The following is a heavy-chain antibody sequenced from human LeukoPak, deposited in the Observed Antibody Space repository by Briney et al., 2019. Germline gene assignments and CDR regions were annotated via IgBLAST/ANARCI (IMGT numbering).Heavy chain of an antibody. CDR2: ISYDGSNK. Sequence: GGSLRLSCAASGFTFSSYAMHWVRQAPGKGLEWVAVISYDGSNKYYADSVKGRFTISRDNAKNSLYLQMNSLRAEDTAVYYCARDHNLDYGDYQTAGYWGQGTPVTVSS. V-gene: IGHV3-30-3*01. J-gene: IGHJ4*02. CDR1: GFTFSSYA. D-gene: IGHD4-17*01. CDR3: ARDHNLDYGDYQTAGY.